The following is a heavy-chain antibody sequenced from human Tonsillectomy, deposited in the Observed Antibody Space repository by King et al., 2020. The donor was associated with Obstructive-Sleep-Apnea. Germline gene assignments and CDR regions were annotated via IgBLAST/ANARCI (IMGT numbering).Heavy chain of an antibody. Sequence: VQLVESGGGVVQPGRSLRLSCAASGFTFSSYAMNWVRQAPGKGLEWVAVISYDGSNKYYADSVKGRFTISRDNSKNTLYLQMNSLRAEDTAVYYCARGPMTFGGVIVYFDYWGQGTLVTVSS. D-gene: IGHD3-16*02. CDR3: ARGPMTFGGVIVYFDY. V-gene: IGHV3-30*04. J-gene: IGHJ4*02. CDR2: ISYDGSNK. CDR1: GFTFSSYA.